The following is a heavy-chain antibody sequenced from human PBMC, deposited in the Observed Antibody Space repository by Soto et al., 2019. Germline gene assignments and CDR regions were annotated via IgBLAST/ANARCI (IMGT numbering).Heavy chain of an antibody. V-gene: IGHV3-13*01. Sequence: GGSLRLSCAASGFTFSSYDMHWVRQATGKGLEWVSAIGTAGDTYYPGSVKGRFTISRENAKNSLYLQMNSLRAEDTAVYYCARGIPRGTDYYYGMDVWGQGTTVTVSS. CDR2: IGTAGDT. D-gene: IGHD2-15*01. CDR1: GFTFSSYD. CDR3: ARGIPRGTDYYYGMDV. J-gene: IGHJ6*02.